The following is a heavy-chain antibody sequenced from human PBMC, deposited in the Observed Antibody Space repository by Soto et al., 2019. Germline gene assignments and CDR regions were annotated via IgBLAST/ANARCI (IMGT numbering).Heavy chain of an antibody. CDR2: ISAYNGNT. D-gene: IGHD2-15*01. CDR1: GYDFSLFG. Sequence: GPGVKRPGASVKVSCKASGYDFSLFGITWVRQAPGRGPEWMGWISAYNGNTNYAQRLRGRVTMTTDTSTSTAYMELTSLEYDDTAVYYCARADCSGGTCRLSYFYGMNVWGQGTTVTVSS. J-gene: IGHJ6*02. CDR3: ARADCSGGTCRLSYFYGMNV. V-gene: IGHV1-18*01.